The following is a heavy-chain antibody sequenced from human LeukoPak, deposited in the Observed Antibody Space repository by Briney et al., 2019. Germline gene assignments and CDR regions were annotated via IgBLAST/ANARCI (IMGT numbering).Heavy chain of an antibody. D-gene: IGHD3-10*01. Sequence: SETLSLTCTVSGGSISSYYWSWIRQPAGKGLEWIGRIYTSGSTNYNPSLKSRVTMSVDASKNQFSLKLSSVTAADTAVYYCARDGYGSGYNWFDPWGQGTLVTVSS. V-gene: IGHV4-4*07. CDR1: GGSISSYY. CDR3: ARDGYGSGYNWFDP. CDR2: IYTSGST. J-gene: IGHJ5*02.